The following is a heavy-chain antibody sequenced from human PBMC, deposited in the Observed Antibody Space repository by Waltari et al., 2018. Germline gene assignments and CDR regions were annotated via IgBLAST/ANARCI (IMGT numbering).Heavy chain of an antibody. Sequence: EVQLLESGGGLVQPGGSLRLSCSASGLTFSSYSMSWVRQAPGKGLEWVSAIRGRGGSTYYADSVKGRFTISRDNSKNTLYLQMNSLRAEDTAVYYCAKTQLLQYYFDYWGQGTLVTVSS. J-gene: IGHJ4*02. CDR2: IRGRGGST. D-gene: IGHD2-2*01. V-gene: IGHV3-23*01. CDR3: AKTQLLQYYFDY. CDR1: GLTFSSYS.